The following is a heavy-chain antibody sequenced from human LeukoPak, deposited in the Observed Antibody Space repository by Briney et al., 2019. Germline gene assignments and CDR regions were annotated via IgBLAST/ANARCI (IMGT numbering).Heavy chain of an antibody. J-gene: IGHJ4*02. V-gene: IGHV3-11*04. CDR3: ARDFPYYYDTSGYYFDY. CDR2: IGSSGSTI. CDR1: GFTFSDYY. Sequence: GGSLRLSCAASGFTFSDYYMSWIRQAPGKGLEWVSYIGSSGSTIYYADSVKGRFTISRDNAKNSLYLQMNSLRAEDTAVYYCARDFPYYYDTSGYYFDYWGQGTLVTVSS. D-gene: IGHD3-22*01.